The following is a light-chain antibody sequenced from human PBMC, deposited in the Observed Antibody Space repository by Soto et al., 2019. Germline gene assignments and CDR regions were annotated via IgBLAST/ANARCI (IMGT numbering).Light chain of an antibody. CDR1: QSVSSY. Sequence: ERVLIPSAAALFLSTGERATLSCRASQSVSSYLAWYQQKPGQAPRLLIYDASNRATGIPARFSGSGSGTDFTLTISSLEPEDFAVYYCQQRSNWPPLTFGGGTKVDIK. V-gene: IGKV3-11*01. CDR2: DAS. CDR3: QQRSNWPPLT. J-gene: IGKJ4*01.